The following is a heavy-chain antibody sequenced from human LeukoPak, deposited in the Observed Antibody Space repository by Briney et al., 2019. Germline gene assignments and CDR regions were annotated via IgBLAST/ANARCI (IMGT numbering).Heavy chain of an antibody. J-gene: IGHJ4*02. D-gene: IGHD6-13*01. V-gene: IGHV4-61*01. Sequence: SETLSLTCSVSGGSVSSGISYWSWIRQPPGEGLEWIAYISDSGGSDYNPSLRGRVTISLDTSKNQFSLRLTSVTAADTAVYYCARVPAAGTGSDYWGQGTRVTVSS. CDR2: ISDSGGS. CDR3: ARVPAAGTGSDY. CDR1: GGSVSSGISY.